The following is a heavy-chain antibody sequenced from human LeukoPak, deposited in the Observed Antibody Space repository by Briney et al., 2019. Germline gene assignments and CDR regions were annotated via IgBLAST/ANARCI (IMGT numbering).Heavy chain of an antibody. CDR1: AGSISTYY. V-gene: IGHV4-59*08. CDR2: IYYSGRT. Sequence: PSETLSLTCTVSAGSISTYYWNWIRQPPGKGLEWIGYIYYSGRTNYNPSLMSRVTISLDTSKKQVSLKLRSVTAADTAVYYCARWGPYDLPIWGQGTMVTVSS. D-gene: IGHD3-3*01. J-gene: IGHJ3*02. CDR3: ARWGPYDLPI.